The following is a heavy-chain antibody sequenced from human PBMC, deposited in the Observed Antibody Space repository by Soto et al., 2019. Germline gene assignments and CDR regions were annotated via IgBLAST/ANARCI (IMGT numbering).Heavy chain of an antibody. CDR1: GYTFTGYY. D-gene: IGHD3-22*01. J-gene: IGHJ3*02. Sequence: ASVKVSCKASGYTFTGYYMHWGRQAPGQGLEWMGWINPNSGGTNYAQKFQGWVTMTRDTSISTAYMELSRLRSDDTAVYYCARGSYYYDSSGYYLGNDAFDIWGQGTMVTVSS. V-gene: IGHV1-2*04. CDR3: ARGSYYYDSSGYYLGNDAFDI. CDR2: INPNSGGT.